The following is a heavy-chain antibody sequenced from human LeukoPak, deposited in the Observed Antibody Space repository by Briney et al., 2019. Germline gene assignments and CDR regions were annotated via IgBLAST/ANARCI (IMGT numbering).Heavy chain of an antibody. CDR3: TRASAAAGIKTPPFDY. V-gene: IGHV3-49*03. CDR1: GFTFGDYA. D-gene: IGHD6-13*01. CDR2: IRCKAYGGTT. Sequence: GGSLRLSCTASGFTFGDYAMSWFRQAPGKGLEWVGLIRCKAYGGTTEYAASVKGRFTISRDDSKSSAYLQMNSLKTEDTAVYYCTRASAAAGIKTPPFDYWGQGTLVTVSS. J-gene: IGHJ4*02.